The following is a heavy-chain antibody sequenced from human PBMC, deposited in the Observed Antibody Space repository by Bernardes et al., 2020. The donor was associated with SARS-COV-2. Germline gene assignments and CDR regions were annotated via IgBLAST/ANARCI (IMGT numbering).Heavy chain of an antibody. V-gene: IGHV1-24*01. J-gene: IGHJ6*01. Sequence: WEGLGYAHAEIFMGWVREERGEGHDWMGGFDTEDGETIYAQKFQGSVTMTEATSIDTAYMDLRSLGSEDTAVYYFGAWHPYCTNGVCYYYGMDGWGQGTTITVYS. D-gene: IGHD2-8*01. CDR2: FDTEDGET. CDR1: GYAHAEIF. CDR3: GAWHPYCTNGVCYYYGMDG.